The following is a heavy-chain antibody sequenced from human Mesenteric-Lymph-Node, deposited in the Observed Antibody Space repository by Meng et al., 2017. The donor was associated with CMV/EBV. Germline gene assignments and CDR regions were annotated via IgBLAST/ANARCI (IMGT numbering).Heavy chain of an antibody. CDR1: GFTFTSYT. CDR3: ARKRVDY. CDR2: ISWNSGSI. Sequence: GGSLRLSCAASGFTFTSYTIHWVRQAPGKGLEWVSGISWNSGSIGYADSVKGRFTISRDNAKNSLYLQMNSLRAEDTAVYYCARKRVDYWGQGTLVTVSS. V-gene: IGHV3-9*01. J-gene: IGHJ4*02.